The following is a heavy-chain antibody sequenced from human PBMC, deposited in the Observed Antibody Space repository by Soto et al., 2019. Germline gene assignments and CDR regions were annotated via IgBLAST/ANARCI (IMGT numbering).Heavy chain of an antibody. CDR3: ARSGDNYNRLDY. CDR2: IYPGDSDT. J-gene: IGHJ4*02. V-gene: IGHV5-51*01. CDR1: GYIFANYW. Sequence: GESLKTSCKVSGYIFANYWLAWVRQMPGKDLEWMGIIYPGDSDTKYSPSFQGQVTISADKSISTAYLEWSSLKASDTAIYYCARSGDNYNRLDYWGQGTLVTVSS. D-gene: IGHD1-1*01.